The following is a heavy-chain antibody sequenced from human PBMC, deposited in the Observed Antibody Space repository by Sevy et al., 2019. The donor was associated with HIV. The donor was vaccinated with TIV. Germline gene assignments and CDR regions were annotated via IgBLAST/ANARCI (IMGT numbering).Heavy chain of an antibody. Sequence: EGSLRLSCAASGFTFSSNWMNWVHQAPGKELEWVANIKEDGSDKYYVDSVKGRFTISRDNAQNSLYLEMNSLRAEDTAVYYCARWDVWGKGTTVTVSS. CDR1: GFTFSSNW. CDR2: IKEDGSDK. CDR3: ARWDV. J-gene: IGHJ6*04. V-gene: IGHV3-7*01.